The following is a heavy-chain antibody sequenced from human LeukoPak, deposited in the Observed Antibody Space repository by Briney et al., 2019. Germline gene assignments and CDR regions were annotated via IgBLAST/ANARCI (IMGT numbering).Heavy chain of an antibody. CDR2: IYHSGST. V-gene: IGHV4-38-2*01. Sequence: PSETLSLTCAVSGYSISSGYYWGWIRQPPGKGLEWIGSIYHSGSTYYNPSLKSRVTISVDTSKNQFSLKLSSVTAADTAVYYCARVGFLLGYCSSTSCPHREARVGPGDYGMDVWGKGTTVTVSS. CDR3: ARVGFLLGYCSSTSCPHREARVGPGDYGMDV. D-gene: IGHD2-2*01. J-gene: IGHJ6*04. CDR1: GYSISSGYY.